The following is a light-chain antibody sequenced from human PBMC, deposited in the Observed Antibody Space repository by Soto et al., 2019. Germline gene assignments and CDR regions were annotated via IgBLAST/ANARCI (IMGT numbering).Light chain of an antibody. V-gene: IGKV1-5*03. J-gene: IGKJ1*01. CDR2: KAS. Sequence: DIPMTQSPSTLSASVGDRVTITCRASQSISSWLAWYQQKPGKAPKLLIYKASILESGVPSRFSGSGSGTEFTLTISSLQPDDFATYDCQQYNSYSWTFGQGTKVEIK. CDR1: QSISSW. CDR3: QQYNSYSWT.